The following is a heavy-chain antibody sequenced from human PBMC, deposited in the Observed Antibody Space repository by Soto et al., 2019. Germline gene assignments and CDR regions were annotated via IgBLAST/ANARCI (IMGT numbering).Heavy chain of an antibody. CDR2: INPSGGST. CDR3: ATSKPDIVVVPAAILSPNNWFDP. CDR1: GYTFTSYC. Sequence: ASVKVSCKASGYTFTSYCMHWVRQAPGQGLEWMGIINPSGGSTSYAQKFQGRVTMTRDTSTSTVYMELSSLRSEDTAVYYCATSKPDIVVVPAAILSPNNWFDPWGQGTLVTVSS. D-gene: IGHD2-2*02. J-gene: IGHJ5*02. V-gene: IGHV1-46*01.